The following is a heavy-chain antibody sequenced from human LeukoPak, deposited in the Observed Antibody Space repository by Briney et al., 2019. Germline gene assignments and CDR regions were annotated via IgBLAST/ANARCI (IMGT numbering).Heavy chain of an antibody. CDR3: VRERDRGIEVADDFDY. J-gene: IGHJ4*02. CDR1: GFTFSMYS. CDR2: INDRGGYI. Sequence: GGSLRLSCAASGFTFSMYSMAWVRQAPGEGLEWVSVINDRGGYIQDADSVKGRFTIARDNSQNTLFLQMDSLRAEDTAVYYCVRERDRGIEVADDFDYWGQGTLSPSPQ. D-gene: IGHD6-19*01. V-gene: IGHV3-23*01.